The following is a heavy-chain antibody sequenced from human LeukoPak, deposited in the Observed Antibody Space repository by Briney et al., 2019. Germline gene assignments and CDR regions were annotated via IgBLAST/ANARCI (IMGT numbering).Heavy chain of an antibody. CDR1: GFSFSNYA. J-gene: IGHJ1*01. D-gene: IGHD2/OR15-2a*01. Sequence: GGSLRLSCSVSGFSFSNYARHWVRQAPGKGLEYVSAMRSNGGTTYYAASVKGRFIISRDNSKNTLYLQMSSLRAEDTAVYYCVKSVDYLKWLHTWGQGTLVTVSS. CDR3: VKSVDYLKWLHT. V-gene: IGHV3-64D*09. CDR2: MRSNGGTT.